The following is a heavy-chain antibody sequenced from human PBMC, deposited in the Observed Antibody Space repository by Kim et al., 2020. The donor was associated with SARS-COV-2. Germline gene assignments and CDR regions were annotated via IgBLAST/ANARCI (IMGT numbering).Heavy chain of an antibody. J-gene: IGHJ6*02. Sequence: GGSLRLSCAASGFTFSSYAMHWVRQAPGKGLEWVAVISSDGSNKYYADSVKGRFTISRDNSKNTLYLQMNSLRAEDTAVYYCARDPDSGSYDIDGMDVWGQGTTVTVSS. V-gene: IGHV3-30*04. CDR3: ARDPDSGSYDIDGMDV. CDR1: GFTFSSYA. CDR2: ISSDGSNK. D-gene: IGHD3-10*01.